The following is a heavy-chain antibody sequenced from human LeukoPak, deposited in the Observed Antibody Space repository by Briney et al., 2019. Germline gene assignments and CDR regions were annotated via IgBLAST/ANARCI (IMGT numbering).Heavy chain of an antibody. Sequence: SVKVSCKASGGTFSSYAINWVRQAPGQGLEWMGRIIPILGIANYAQKFQGRVTITADKSTSTAYMELSSLRSEDTAVYYCARDYSLWFGELLSYPYYYGMDVWGQGTTVTVSS. J-gene: IGHJ6*02. CDR1: GGTFSSYA. CDR2: IIPILGIA. D-gene: IGHD3-10*01. V-gene: IGHV1-69*04. CDR3: ARDYSLWFGELLSYPYYYGMDV.